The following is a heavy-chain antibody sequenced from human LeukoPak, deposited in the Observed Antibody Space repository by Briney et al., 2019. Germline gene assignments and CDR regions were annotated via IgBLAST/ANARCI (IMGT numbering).Heavy chain of an antibody. CDR2: IYYSGRT. CDR1: GGSISSGRYY. V-gene: IGHV4-31*03. D-gene: IGHD6-13*01. CDR3: ARGPWYGWFDP. Sequence: SETLSLTCTVSGGSISSGRYYWSWIRQHPGKGPEWIGYIYYSGRTYYNPSLKSRVTISVDTSKNQFSLKLSSVTAADTAVYYCARGPWYGWFDPWGQGTLVTVSS. J-gene: IGHJ5*02.